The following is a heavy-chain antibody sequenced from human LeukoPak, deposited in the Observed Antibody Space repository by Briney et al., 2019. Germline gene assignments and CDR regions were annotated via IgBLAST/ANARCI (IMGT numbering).Heavy chain of an antibody. Sequence: GGSLRLSCAASGFTFSSYAMHWVRQAPGKGLEYVSGISSNGGSTYYANSVKGRFTISRDNSKNTVYLQMGSLRAEDTAVYYCAREYRSGDFDYWGQGTLVTVSS. V-gene: IGHV3-64*01. CDR3: AREYRSGDFDY. D-gene: IGHD3-10*01. CDR1: GFTFSSYA. CDR2: ISSNGGST. J-gene: IGHJ4*02.